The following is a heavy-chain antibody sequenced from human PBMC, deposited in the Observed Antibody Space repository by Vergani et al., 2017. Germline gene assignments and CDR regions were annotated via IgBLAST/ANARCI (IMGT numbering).Heavy chain of an antibody. CDR2: ISGSGGST. J-gene: IGHJ4*02. V-gene: IGHV3-23*01. CDR1: GFTFSSYA. CDR3: AKGIGLYGSGEYYFYY. Sequence: EVQLLESGGGLVQPGGSLRLSCAASGFTFSSYAMSWVRQAPGKGLEWVSAISGSGGSTYYADSVKGRFTISRDNSKNTLYLQMNSLRAEDTAVYYCAKGIGLYGSGEYYFYYWGQGTLVTVSS. D-gene: IGHD3-10*01.